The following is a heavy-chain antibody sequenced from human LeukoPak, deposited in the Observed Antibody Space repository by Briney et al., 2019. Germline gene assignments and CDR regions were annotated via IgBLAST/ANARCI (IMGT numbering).Heavy chain of an antibody. CDR3: ARRPPNGGYDY. D-gene: IGHD2-8*01. J-gene: IGHJ4*02. Sequence: SETLSLTCTVSGGSISSYYWSWIRQPPGKGLEWIGYIYYSGSTNYNPSLKSRVTISVDTSKNQFSLRLTSVTAADTAVYYCARRPPNGGYDYWGQGTLVTVSS. CDR2: IYYSGST. CDR1: GGSISSYY. V-gene: IGHV4-59*08.